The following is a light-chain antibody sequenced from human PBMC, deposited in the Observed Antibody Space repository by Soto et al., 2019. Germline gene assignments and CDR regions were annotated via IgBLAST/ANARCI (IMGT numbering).Light chain of an antibody. CDR3: QHTNNFHFT. CDR2: TAS. CDR1: QGISTW. J-gene: IGKJ5*01. V-gene: IGKV1-12*01. Sequence: DLQMTQSPSSLSASVGDRVTITCRASQGISTWLAWYQQKPGKAPKLLIYTASRLQTGVPPRFSCSGSGTDFTLTINSLQPEDFATYYCQHTNNFHFTFGQGTRLEIK.